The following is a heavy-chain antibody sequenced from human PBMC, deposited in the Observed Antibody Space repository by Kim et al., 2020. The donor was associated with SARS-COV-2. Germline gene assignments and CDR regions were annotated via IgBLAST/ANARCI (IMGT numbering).Heavy chain of an antibody. V-gene: IGHV3-30*18. J-gene: IGHJ6*02. Sequence: GGSLRLSCAASGFTFSSYGMHWVRQAPGKGLEWVAVISYDGSNKYYADSVKGRFTISRDNSKKTLYLQMNSLRAEDTAVYYCAKDLLRYFDWLPYYYYYYGMDVWGQGTTVTVSS. CDR1: GFTFSSYG. CDR2: ISYDGSNK. D-gene: IGHD3-9*01. CDR3: AKDLLRYFDWLPYYYYYYGMDV.